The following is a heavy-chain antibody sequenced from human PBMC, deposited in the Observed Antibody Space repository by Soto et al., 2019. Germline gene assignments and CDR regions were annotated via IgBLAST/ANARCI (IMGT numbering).Heavy chain of an antibody. CDR3: ARMGEIFGVVTRYYYYGMDV. D-gene: IGHD3-3*01. CDR2: TYYRSKWYN. Sequence: PSQTLSLTCAISGDSVSSNSAAWNWIRQSPSRGLEWLGRTYYRSKWYNDYAVSVKSRITINPDTSKNQFSLQLNSVTPEDTAVYYCARMGEIFGVVTRYYYYGMDVWGQGTTVTVS. J-gene: IGHJ6*02. CDR1: GDSVSSNSAA. V-gene: IGHV6-1*01.